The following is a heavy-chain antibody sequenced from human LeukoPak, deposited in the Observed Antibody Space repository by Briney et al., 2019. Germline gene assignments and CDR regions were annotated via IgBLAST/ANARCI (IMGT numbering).Heavy chain of an antibody. CDR1: GGSISSYD. CDR2: IYYSGST. Sequence: SETLSLTCTVSGGSISSYDWSWIRQPPGKGLEWIGYIYYSGSTNYNPSLKSRVTISVDTSKNQFSLKLSSVTAADTAVYYCAREGTTVTHDDAFDIWGQGTMVTVSS. D-gene: IGHD4-17*01. CDR3: AREGTTVTHDDAFDI. J-gene: IGHJ3*02. V-gene: IGHV4-59*01.